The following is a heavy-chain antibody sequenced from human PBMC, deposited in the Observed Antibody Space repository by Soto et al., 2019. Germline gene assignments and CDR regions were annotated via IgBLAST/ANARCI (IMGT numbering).Heavy chain of an antibody. CDR3: ATDIHATWLLNS. Sequence: QVHLVESGGGVVQPGRSLRLSCAASGFTFSGKTMYWVRQAPGKGLEWVALIAPDGSQIYYADSVKGRFTISRDNSKNTLYLQMDSLSAEDTSLYLCATDIHATWLLNSWGQGTLVTVSS. CDR1: GFTFSGKT. V-gene: IGHV3-30-3*01. D-gene: IGHD2-2*02. CDR2: IAPDGSQI. J-gene: IGHJ4*02.